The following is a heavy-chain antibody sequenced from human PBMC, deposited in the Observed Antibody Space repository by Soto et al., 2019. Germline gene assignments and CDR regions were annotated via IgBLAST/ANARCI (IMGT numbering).Heavy chain of an antibody. V-gene: IGHV1-18*01. CDR3: ASYQPYSTGYYYFDQ. D-gene: IGHD6-19*01. CDR2: ISGHNGHA. CDR1: GYNFTTYG. Sequence: QVQLVQSGAEVKKPGASVKVSCKTSGYNFTTYGVSWVRQAPGQGLEWMGWISGHNGHANYAQTLQGRVTMTTATSTTTAYMELRSLRSDDTAVYYCASYQPYSTGYYYFDQWGQGTLAIVTS. J-gene: IGHJ4*02.